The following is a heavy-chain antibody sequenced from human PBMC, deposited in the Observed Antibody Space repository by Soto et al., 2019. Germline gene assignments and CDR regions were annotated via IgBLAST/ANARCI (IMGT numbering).Heavy chain of an antibody. D-gene: IGHD2-15*01. CDR2: ISAYNGNT. V-gene: IGHV1-18*01. CDR1: AYTFTNYG. Sequence: QVQLVQPGAEVKKPGASVKVSCKASAYTFTNYGISWVRQAPGQGLEWMGWISAYNGNTNYAQKLQGRVTMTTDTSTSTAYMELRSLRSDDTAVHYCARAKSCTAGSCYDLDYWGQGTLVTVSS. CDR3: ARAKSCTAGSCYDLDY. J-gene: IGHJ4*02.